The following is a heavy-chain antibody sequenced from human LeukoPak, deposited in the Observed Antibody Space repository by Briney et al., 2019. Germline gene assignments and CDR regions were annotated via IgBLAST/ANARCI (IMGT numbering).Heavy chain of an antibody. CDR2: IKQDGSEK. V-gene: IGHV3-7*01. CDR3: SRRLDY. Sequence: GGXLRLSCAASGFPFSDSWMDWVRQAPGKGMEWVANIKQDGSEKHYADSVKGRFTISRDNAKNSLFLQMNGLRAEDTAVYYCSRRLDYWGQGALVTVSS. CDR1: GFPFSDSW. J-gene: IGHJ4*02.